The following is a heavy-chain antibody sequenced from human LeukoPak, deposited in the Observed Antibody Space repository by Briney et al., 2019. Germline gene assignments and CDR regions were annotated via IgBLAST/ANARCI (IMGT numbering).Heavy chain of an antibody. V-gene: IGHV3-30*18. Sequence: GRSLRLSCAASGFTFSSYGMHWARQAPGKGLEWVAVISYDGSNKYYADSVKGRFTISRDNSKNTLYLQMNSLRAEDTAVYYCAKGLTGVAPPFDYWGQGTLVTVSS. CDR1: GFTFSSYG. D-gene: IGHD2-8*01. J-gene: IGHJ4*02. CDR2: ISYDGSNK. CDR3: AKGLTGVAPPFDY.